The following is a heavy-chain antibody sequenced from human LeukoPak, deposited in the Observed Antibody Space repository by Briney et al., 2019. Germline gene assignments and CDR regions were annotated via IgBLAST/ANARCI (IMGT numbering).Heavy chain of an antibody. CDR2: IDGDESAT. Sequence: QSGGSLRLSCAASGFTFRSHWMHWVRQAPGKGLIWVSRIDGDESATYYGDSVKGRFTISRDNAKNTPYLQMNSLRAEDTAVYYCARGSHRIEYRRSAAFDPWGQGTLVTVSS. CDR3: ARGSHRIEYRRSAAFDP. D-gene: IGHD6-6*01. CDR1: GFTFRSHW. V-gene: IGHV3-74*01. J-gene: IGHJ5*02.